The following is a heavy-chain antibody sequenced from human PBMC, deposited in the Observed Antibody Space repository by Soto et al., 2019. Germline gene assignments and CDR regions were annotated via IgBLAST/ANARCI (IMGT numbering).Heavy chain of an antibody. V-gene: IGHV1-8*01. J-gene: IGHJ4*02. CDR2: MNPNTANT. Sequence: GAXVKVSCKASGYTFTSYDINWVRQANGQGLEWMGWMNPNTANTGYAQKFQGRVPMTRNTSVSTAYMEVSSVRSEDTAVYYCARCRRYCSGGSCYTYPDYLVQGTLVTGSS. D-gene: IGHD2-15*01. CDR1: GYTFTSYD. CDR3: ARCRRYCSGGSCYTYPDY.